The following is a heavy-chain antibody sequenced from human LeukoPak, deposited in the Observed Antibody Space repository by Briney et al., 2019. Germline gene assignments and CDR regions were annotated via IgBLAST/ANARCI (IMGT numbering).Heavy chain of an antibody. CDR1: GGSFSGYY. CDR3: ARGGRITIFGVAADNWFDP. J-gene: IGHJ5*02. CDR2: INHSGST. Sequence: SETLSLTCAVYGGSFSGYYWSWIRQPPGKGLEWIGEINHSGSTNYNPSLKSRVTISVDTSKNQFSLKLSSVTAPDTAVYYCARGGRITIFGVAADNWFDPWGQGTLVTVSS. D-gene: IGHD3-3*01. V-gene: IGHV4-34*01.